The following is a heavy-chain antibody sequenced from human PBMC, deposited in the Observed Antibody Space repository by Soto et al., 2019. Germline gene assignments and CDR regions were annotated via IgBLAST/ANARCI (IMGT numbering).Heavy chain of an antibody. CDR3: ARDRDYGEGGSGSYGAFDI. J-gene: IGHJ3*02. CDR2: IIPILGIA. D-gene: IGHD3-10*01. CDR1: GGTFSSYT. Sequence: QVQLVQSGAEVKKPGSSVKVSCKASGGTFSSYTISWVRQAPGQGLEWMGRIIPILGIANYAQKFQGRVTITADNSTSTACMELSSMRSEDTAVYYCARDRDYGEGGSGSYGAFDIWGHGTMVTVSS. V-gene: IGHV1-69*08.